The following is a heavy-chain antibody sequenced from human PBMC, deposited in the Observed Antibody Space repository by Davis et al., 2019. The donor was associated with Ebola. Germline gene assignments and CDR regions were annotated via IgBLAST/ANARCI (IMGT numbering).Heavy chain of an antibody. CDR3: ARDLNWFDS. CDR1: GDSVSSRSAA. J-gene: IGHJ5*01. V-gene: IGHV6-1*01. Sequence: MPSETLSLTCALSGDSVSSRSAAWNWIRQSPSRGLEWLGKTYYRSKWYTDYALSVRSRIVINPDTSKNQFSLQLNSVTPDDTAVYYCARDLNWFDSWGQGTLVTVSS. CDR2: TYYRSKWYT.